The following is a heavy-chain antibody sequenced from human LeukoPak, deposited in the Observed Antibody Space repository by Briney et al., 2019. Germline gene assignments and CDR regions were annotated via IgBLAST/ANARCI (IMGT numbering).Heavy chain of an antibody. J-gene: IGHJ5*02. V-gene: IGHV1-2*02. CDR2: INPNSGGT. CDR3: ARTIFGVVISWFDP. Sequence: GASAKVSCKASGYTFTGYYMHWVRQAPGQGLEWMGWINPNSGGTNYAQKFQGRVTMTRDTSISTAYMELSRLRSDDTAVYYCARTIFGVVISWFDPWGQGTLVTVSS. CDR1: GYTFTGYY. D-gene: IGHD3-3*01.